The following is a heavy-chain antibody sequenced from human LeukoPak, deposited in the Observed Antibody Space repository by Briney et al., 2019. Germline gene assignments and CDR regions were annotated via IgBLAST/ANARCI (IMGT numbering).Heavy chain of an antibody. Sequence: SVKVSCKASGGTFSSYAISWVRQAPGQGLEWMGGIIPIFGTANYAQKFQGRVTITTDESTSTAYMELSGLRSEDTAVYYCARELYSGSYGPFDIWGQGTMVTVSS. CDR1: GGTFSSYA. J-gene: IGHJ3*02. D-gene: IGHD1-26*01. CDR2: IIPIFGTA. V-gene: IGHV1-69*05. CDR3: ARELYSGSYGPFDI.